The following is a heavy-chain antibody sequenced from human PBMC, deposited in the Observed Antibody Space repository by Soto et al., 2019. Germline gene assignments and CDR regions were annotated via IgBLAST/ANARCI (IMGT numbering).Heavy chain of an antibody. CDR2: ISSSGSTI. CDR3: PRSRVQLWSRDSDG. V-gene: IGHV3-11*01. CDR1: GFTFSDSY. J-gene: IGHJ4*02. Sequence: GGSLRTSFEASGFTFSDSYMSGIRQAPGQGLEWVSYISSSGSTIYYADSVKGRFTISRDNAKNSLYLQMNSLRAEDTAVYYCPRSRVQLWSRDSDGWGQGTLVTVAS. D-gene: IGHD5-18*01.